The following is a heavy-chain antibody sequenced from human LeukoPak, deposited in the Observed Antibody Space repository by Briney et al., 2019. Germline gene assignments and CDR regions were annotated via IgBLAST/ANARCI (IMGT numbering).Heavy chain of an antibody. CDR1: GLTVSSNY. V-gene: IGHV3-66*01. J-gene: IGHJ6*02. Sequence: GGSLRLSCAASGLTVSSNYMSWVRQAPGKGLEWVSVIYSGGSTYYADSVKGRFTISRDNSKNTLFLQMNSLRAEDTAVYYCAKEGPYDFWSGYYTGGYYGMDVWGQGTTVTVSS. D-gene: IGHD3-3*01. CDR3: AKEGPYDFWSGYYTGGYYGMDV. CDR2: IYSGGST.